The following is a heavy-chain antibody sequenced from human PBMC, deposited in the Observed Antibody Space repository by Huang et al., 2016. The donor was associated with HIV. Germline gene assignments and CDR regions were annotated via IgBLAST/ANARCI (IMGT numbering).Heavy chain of an antibody. D-gene: IGHD2-2*01. CDR1: GGSISTCY. Sequence: QVQLQESGPGLVKPSETLSLTCTVSGGSISTCYWSWIRQSAGKGLEWIGRFYTMGNTNYKPSLRSRVTMSVDTSKNQFSLRLTSVTAADTAVYYCARENEFCGSTNCHHYYYGLDVWGQGTTVTVSS. J-gene: IGHJ6*02. V-gene: IGHV4-4*07. CDR3: ARENEFCGSTNCHHYYYGLDV. CDR2: FYTMGNT.